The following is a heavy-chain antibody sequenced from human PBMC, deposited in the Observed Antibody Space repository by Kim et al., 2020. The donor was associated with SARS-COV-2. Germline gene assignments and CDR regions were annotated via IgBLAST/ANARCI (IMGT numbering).Heavy chain of an antibody. CDR3: AKGVINSGFDY. V-gene: IGHV3-23*01. CDR2: ISWDGTRT. D-gene: IGHD1-26*01. Sequence: GGSLRLFCAASGFTFSTSPMGWVRQAPGKGLEWVSRISWDGTRTYYADSVKGRVTMSSDKSRTTVYLHMNNLRVEDTAVYYCAKGVINSGFDYWGQGTQV. CDR1: GFTFSTSP. J-gene: IGHJ4*02.